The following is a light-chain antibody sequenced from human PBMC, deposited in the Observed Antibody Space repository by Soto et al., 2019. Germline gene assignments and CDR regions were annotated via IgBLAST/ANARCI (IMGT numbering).Light chain of an antibody. J-gene: IGKJ4*01. CDR2: GAS. Sequence: EIVLTQSPGTLSLSPGERATLSCRASQSVSSSYLAWYQQKPGQAPRLLIYGASNRATGIPDRFSGSGSGTDFTLTISRLEPEDFAVYYCQQYGSSPLTFGGGTKVEIQ. CDR3: QQYGSSPLT. V-gene: IGKV3-20*01. CDR1: QSVSSSY.